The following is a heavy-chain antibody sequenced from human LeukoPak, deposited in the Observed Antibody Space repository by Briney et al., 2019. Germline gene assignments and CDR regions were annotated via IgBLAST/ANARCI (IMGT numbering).Heavy chain of an antibody. CDR2: IYTNGST. CDR3: ARSSTYDFWSGSFDY. D-gene: IGHD3-3*01. V-gene: IGHV4-4*07. Sequence: SETLSLTCTVSGGSISSYYWSWIRQPAGKGLEWIGRIYTNGSTNYNPSLKSRVTMSVDTSKNQFSLKLSSVTAADTAVYYCARSSTYDFWSGSFDYWGQGTLVTVSS. J-gene: IGHJ4*02. CDR1: GGSISSYY.